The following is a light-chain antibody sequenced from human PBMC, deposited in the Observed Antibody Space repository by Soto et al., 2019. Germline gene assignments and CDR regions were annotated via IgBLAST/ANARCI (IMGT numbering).Light chain of an antibody. CDR3: QQYHKWPPYT. Sequence: DIQLTQSPDSLSASVGDRVTITCRASQTIRTFLSWYQQKSGKAPKVLIYSASTLQSGVPSRFSGSGSGTEFTLTISSLQSEDFAVYFCQQYHKWPPYTFGQGTKVDI. CDR2: SAS. J-gene: IGKJ2*01. V-gene: IGKV1-39*01. CDR1: QTIRTF.